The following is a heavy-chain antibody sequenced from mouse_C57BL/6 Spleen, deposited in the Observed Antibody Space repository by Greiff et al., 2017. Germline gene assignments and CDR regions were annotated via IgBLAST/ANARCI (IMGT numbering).Heavy chain of an antibody. Sequence: EVKLMESGGGLVKPGGSLKLSCAASGFTFSDYGMHWVRQAPEKGLEWVAYISSGSSTIYYADTVKGRFTISSDNAKNTLFLQMTSLRTEDTAMNYCAPNCGSSKWYFDVWGTGTTVTVSS. CDR3: APNCGSSKWYFDV. CDR1: GFTFSDYG. CDR2: ISSGSSTI. D-gene: IGHD1-1*01. J-gene: IGHJ1*03. V-gene: IGHV5-17*01.